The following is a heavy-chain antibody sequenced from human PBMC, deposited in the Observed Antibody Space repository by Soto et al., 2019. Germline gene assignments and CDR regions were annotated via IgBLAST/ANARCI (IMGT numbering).Heavy chain of an antibody. J-gene: IGHJ6*02. CDR1: GFSPSTNGMC. V-gene: IGHV2-70*11. Sequence: SGPTLGKPPQTLTLTRALPGFSPSTNGMCLSWIPQPPGEGLEWLARIDWDDDKYYSTSLKTRLTISKDTSKNQVVLTMTNMDPVDTATYYCARTYLLVPAAIWYYGMDVWGQGTTVTVSS. D-gene: IGHD2-2*01. CDR3: ARTYLLVPAAIWYYGMDV. CDR2: IDWDDDK.